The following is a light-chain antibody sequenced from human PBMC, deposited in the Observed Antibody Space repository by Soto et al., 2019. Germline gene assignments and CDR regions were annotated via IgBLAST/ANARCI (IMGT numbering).Light chain of an antibody. J-gene: IGKJ1*01. Sequence: DIQMTQSPSSLSASVGDRVTITCRARQSITSYLNWYQQKPGKAPKLLIFAASSLHSGVPSRFSGSRSGTDFTLTISSLQPEDFATYYCQQSYSTPPTFGQGTKVEIK. CDR2: AAS. V-gene: IGKV1-39*01. CDR3: QQSYSTPPT. CDR1: QSITSY.